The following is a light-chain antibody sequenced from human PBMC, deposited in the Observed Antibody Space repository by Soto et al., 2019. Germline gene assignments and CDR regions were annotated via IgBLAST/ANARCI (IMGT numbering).Light chain of an antibody. J-gene: IGLJ2*01. CDR2: GNS. CDR3: QSYDSSLSVV. Sequence: QSVLTQPPSVSGAPGQRVTISCTGSSSNIGAGYDVHWYQQLPGTAPKILIYGNSNRPSGVPDRFFGSKSGTSASLAITGLQAEDEADYYCQSYDSSLSVVFGGGTKVTVL. V-gene: IGLV1-40*01. CDR1: SSNIGAGYD.